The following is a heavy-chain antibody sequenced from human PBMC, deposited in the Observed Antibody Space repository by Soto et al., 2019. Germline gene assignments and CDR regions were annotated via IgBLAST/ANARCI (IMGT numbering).Heavy chain of an antibody. CDR2: ISYDGNSE. V-gene: IGHV3-30-3*01. Sequence: QVQLVESGGGVVQPGTSLRVSCGASGFTFSAYVMHWVRQAPGKGLEWVAAISYDGNSEYYAAPVKGRFTVSRDNSKNTVFLQMNTLRVEDTAVYYCARGIIQDVEYWGQGTLVTVSS. CDR1: GFTFSAYV. CDR3: ARGIIQDVEY. J-gene: IGHJ4*02. D-gene: IGHD3-3*01.